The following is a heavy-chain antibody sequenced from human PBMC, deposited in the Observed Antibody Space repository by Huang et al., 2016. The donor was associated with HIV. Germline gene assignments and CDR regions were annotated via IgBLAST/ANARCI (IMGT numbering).Heavy chain of an antibody. CDR3: ARLPFDYVWGTQRQTALDELDV. J-gene: IGHJ3*01. V-gene: IGHV4-39*01. CDR1: GGSVNSGYYY. CDR2: CFYGGNT. D-gene: IGHD3-16*01. Sequence: QLQLQESGPGLVRPSETLSLTCSVSGGSVNSGYYYWGWIRQPPGKGLEWIAGCFYGGNTFYNPSLKRRVSMSVDTSKKRFSLNLSSVTAADTAVYFCARLPFDYVWGTQRQTALDELDVWGQGTMVTVSS.